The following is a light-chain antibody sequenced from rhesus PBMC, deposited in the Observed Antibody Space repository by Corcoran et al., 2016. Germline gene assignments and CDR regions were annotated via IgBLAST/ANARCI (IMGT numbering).Light chain of an antibody. Sequence: DIQMTQSPSSLSASVGDTVTITCRASQGISSYLNWFQQKPGKAPKLLIYDASSLESGVPSRFSGIGSGTDFTLPSSSLQPEDFAAYYCLPHNSYPLTFGGGTKVEIK. CDR1: QGISSY. V-gene: IGKV1-28*03. J-gene: IGKJ4*01. CDR3: LPHNSYPLT. CDR2: DAS.